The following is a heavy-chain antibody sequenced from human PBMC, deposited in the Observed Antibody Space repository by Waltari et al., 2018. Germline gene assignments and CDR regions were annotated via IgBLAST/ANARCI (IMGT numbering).Heavy chain of an antibody. J-gene: IGHJ3*02. Sequence: HWVRQAPGKGLEWVSLISWDGGSTYYADSVKGRFTISRDNSKNSLYLQMNSLRAEDTALYYCAKDSVAGAFDIWGQGTMVTVSS. D-gene: IGHD6-19*01. CDR3: AKDSVAGAFDI. CDR2: ISWDGGST. V-gene: IGHV3-43D*04.